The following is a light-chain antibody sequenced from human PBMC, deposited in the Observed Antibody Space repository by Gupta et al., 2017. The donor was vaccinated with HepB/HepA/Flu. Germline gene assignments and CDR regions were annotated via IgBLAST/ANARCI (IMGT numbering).Light chain of an antibody. Sequence: SALTQPASVSGSPGQWIPISCTGTSSDVGGYNYVSWYQQHPGKAPQLMIYDVSSRPSGVSNRFSGSKSGNTASLTISGLQAEDEAEYYCCSYTSSSTLIFGGGTKLTVL. CDR1: SSDVGGYNY. CDR3: CSYTSSSTLI. CDR2: DVS. V-gene: IGLV2-14*03. J-gene: IGLJ2*01.